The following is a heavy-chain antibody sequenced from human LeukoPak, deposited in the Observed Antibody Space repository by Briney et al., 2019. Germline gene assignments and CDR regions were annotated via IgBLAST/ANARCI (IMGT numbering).Heavy chain of an antibody. Sequence: ASVKVSCKASGYTFTGYYMNWVRQAPGQGLEWMGWINPNSGGTNYAQKFQGRVTMTRDTSISTAYMELSRLRSDDTAVYYCASAYYYYDSSGLDYWGQGTLVTVSS. V-gene: IGHV1-2*02. CDR3: ASAYYYYDSSGLDY. CDR2: INPNSGGT. J-gene: IGHJ4*02. CDR1: GYTFTGYY. D-gene: IGHD3-22*01.